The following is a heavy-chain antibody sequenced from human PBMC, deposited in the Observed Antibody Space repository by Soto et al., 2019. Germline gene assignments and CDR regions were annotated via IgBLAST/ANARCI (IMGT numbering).Heavy chain of an antibody. D-gene: IGHD2-2*01. J-gene: IGHJ5*02. V-gene: IGHV3-21*06. CDR3: ARGPPAAIFGWFDP. CDR1: GFTFSSYS. CDR2: ISSSSSYI. Sequence: GGSLRLSCAASGFTFSSYSMNWVRQAPGKGLEWVSSISSSSSYIYYADSVKGRFTNSRDNAKNALYLQMNSLRAEDTAVYYCARGPPAAIFGWFDPWGQGTLVTVSS.